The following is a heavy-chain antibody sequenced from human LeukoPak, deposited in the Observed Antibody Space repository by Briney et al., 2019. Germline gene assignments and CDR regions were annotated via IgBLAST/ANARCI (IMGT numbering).Heavy chain of an antibody. Sequence: PGGSLRLSCAASGFTFSSYAMHWVRQAPGKGLEWVAVISYDGSNKYYAESVKGRFTISRDNSKNTLYLQMNSLRAEDTAIYYCARVAVGGYDFYYFDYWGQGTLVTVSS. CDR3: ARVAVGGYDFYYFDY. J-gene: IGHJ4*02. V-gene: IGHV3-30-3*01. CDR1: GFTFSSYA. D-gene: IGHD5-12*01. CDR2: ISYDGSNK.